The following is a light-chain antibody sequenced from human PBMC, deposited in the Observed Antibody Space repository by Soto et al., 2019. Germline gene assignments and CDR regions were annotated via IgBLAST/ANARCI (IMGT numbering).Light chain of an antibody. CDR1: QSISSW. CDR2: KAS. V-gene: IGKV1-5*03. J-gene: IGKJ2*01. Sequence: DIQMTQSPSTLSASVGDRVTITCRASQSISSWLAWYQQKPGKAPKILIYKASSLESVVPSRFSGSGSGTEFTLTISSLQPDDFATYYCQQYDNYPYTFGQGSKLEIK. CDR3: QQYDNYPYT.